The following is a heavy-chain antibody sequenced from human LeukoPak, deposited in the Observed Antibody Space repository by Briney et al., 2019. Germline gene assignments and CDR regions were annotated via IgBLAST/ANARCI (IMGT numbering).Heavy chain of an antibody. CDR1: GFTFSSYS. D-gene: IGHD3-3*01. CDR3: ARECSITIFGVVPSAFDP. V-gene: IGHV3-21*01. CDR2: ISSSSSYI. Sequence: GGSLRPSCAASGFTFSSYSMNWVRQAPGKGLEWVSSISSSSSYIYYADSVKGRFTISRDNAKNSLYLQMNSLRAEDTAVYYCARECSITIFGVVPSAFDPWGQGTLVTVSS. J-gene: IGHJ5*02.